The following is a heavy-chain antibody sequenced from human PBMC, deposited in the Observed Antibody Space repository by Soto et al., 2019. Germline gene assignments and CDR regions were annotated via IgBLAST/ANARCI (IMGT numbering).Heavy chain of an antibody. D-gene: IGHD3-3*01. CDR2: IYYSGST. Sequence: SETLSLTCTVSGGSISSGGYYWSWIRQHPGKGLEWIGYIYYSGSTYYNPSLKSRVTISVDTSKNQFSLKLSSVTAADTAVYYCARGRSIFGVVVDWFDPWAQGTLVTVSS. CDR3: ARGRSIFGVVVDWFDP. CDR1: GGSISSGGYY. V-gene: IGHV4-31*03. J-gene: IGHJ5*02.